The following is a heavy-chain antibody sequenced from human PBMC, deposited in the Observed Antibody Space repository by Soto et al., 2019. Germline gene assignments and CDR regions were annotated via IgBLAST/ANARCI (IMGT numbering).Heavy chain of an antibody. J-gene: IGHJ4*02. V-gene: IGHV1-18*01. CDR2: ISAYNGNT. Sequence: HHAPGQGLEWMGWISAYNGNTNYAQKLQGRVTMTTDTSTSTAYMELRSLRSDDTAVYYCARDPKWLATLAYWGQGTLVTVSS. CDR3: ARDPKWLATLAY. D-gene: IGHD6-19*01.